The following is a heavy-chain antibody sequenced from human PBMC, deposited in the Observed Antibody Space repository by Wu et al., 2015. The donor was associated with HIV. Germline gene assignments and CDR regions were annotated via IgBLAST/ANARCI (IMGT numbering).Heavy chain of an antibody. V-gene: IGHV1-69*01. D-gene: IGHD6-6*01. CDR1: GYTLTDNY. Sequence: QVLLVQSGAEVKEPGASVKVSCRASGYTLTDNYLHWLRQAPGQGLEWMGGIIPIFGTANYAQKFQGRVTITTDESTSTAYMELSSLRSEDTAVYYCARCRVAARASGAFDIWGQGTMVTVSS. CDR2: IIPIFGTA. J-gene: IGHJ3*02. CDR3: ARCRVAARASGAFDI.